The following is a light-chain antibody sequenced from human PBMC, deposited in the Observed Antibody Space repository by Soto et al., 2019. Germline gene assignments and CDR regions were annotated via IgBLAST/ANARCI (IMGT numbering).Light chain of an antibody. CDR2: GAS. J-gene: IGKJ1*01. CDR1: QNIDRW. Sequence: DIQMTQSPSPLSASVGDRVTITCRASQNIDRWLAWYQQKPGKAPNLLIYGASNLESGVPSRFSGSGSGTEFTLTISSLRPDDFATYYCQQYNSYPWTFGEGTKVEIK. CDR3: QQYNSYPWT. V-gene: IGKV1-5*03.